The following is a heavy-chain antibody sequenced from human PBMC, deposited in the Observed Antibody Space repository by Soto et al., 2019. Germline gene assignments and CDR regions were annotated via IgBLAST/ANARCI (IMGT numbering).Heavy chain of an antibody. CDR3: ARDGAYYYDSSGYYGGFDY. V-gene: IGHV3-53*02. CDR1: GFTVSSNY. J-gene: IGHJ4*02. CDR2: IYSGGST. D-gene: IGHD3-22*01. Sequence: EVQLVETGGGLIQPGGSLRLSCAASGFTVSSNYMSWVRQAPGKGLEWVSVIYSGGSTYYADSVKGRFTISRDNSKNTLYLQMNSLRAEDTAVYYCARDGAYYYDSSGYYGGFDYWGQGTLVTVSS.